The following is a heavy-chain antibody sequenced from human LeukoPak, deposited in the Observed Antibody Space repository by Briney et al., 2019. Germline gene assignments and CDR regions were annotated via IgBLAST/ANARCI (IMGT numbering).Heavy chain of an antibody. J-gene: IGHJ4*02. CDR1: GGSISSYY. CDR2: IYYSGST. D-gene: IGHD6-19*01. CDR3: ARDGGGWHYFDY. Sequence: SETLSLTCTVSGGSISSYYWSWIRQPPGRGLEWIGYIYYSGSTNYNTSLKRRVTISVDTSKNQFSLKLSSVTAADTAVYYCARDGGGWHYFDYWGQGTLVTVSS. V-gene: IGHV4-59*01.